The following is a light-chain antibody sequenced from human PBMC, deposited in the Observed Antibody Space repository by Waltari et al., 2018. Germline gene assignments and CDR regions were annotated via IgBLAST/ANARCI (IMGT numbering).Light chain of an antibody. V-gene: IGLV1-47*01. J-gene: IGLJ2*01. CDR2: KNN. Sequence: QSVLTQPPSASGTPGPGVLTPCSGSRPNRGETYVPWYQQVPGTAPKLLIYKNNQRPSGVPDRFSGSKSDTSASLAISGLRSEDEADYYCAAWDDSLSGHVVFGGGTKLTAL. CDR1: RPNRGETY. CDR3: AAWDDSLSGHVV.